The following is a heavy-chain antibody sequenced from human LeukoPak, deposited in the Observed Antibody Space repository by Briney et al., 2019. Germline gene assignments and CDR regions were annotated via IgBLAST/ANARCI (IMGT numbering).Heavy chain of an antibody. V-gene: IGHV4-4*09. J-gene: IGHJ4*02. CDR2: IYTSGST. Sequence: SETLSFTCTVYGCSISSYYWSWLRQPPGQGLEWIGYIYTSGSTNYNPSLKSRVTISVDTSKNQFSLKLSSVTAADTAVYYCASIAAAGTTCDYWGQGTLVTVSS. D-gene: IGHD6-13*01. CDR1: GCSISSYY. CDR3: ASIAAAGTTCDY.